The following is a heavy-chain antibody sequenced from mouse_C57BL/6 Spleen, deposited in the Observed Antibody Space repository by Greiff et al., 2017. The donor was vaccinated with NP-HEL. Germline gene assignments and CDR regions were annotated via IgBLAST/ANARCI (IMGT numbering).Heavy chain of an antibody. D-gene: IGHD1-1*01. Sequence: EVQLQQSGPELVKPGASVKMSCKASGYTFTDYNMHWVKQSHGKSLEWIGYINPNNGGTSYNQKFKSKATLTVDKSSSTAYMQLSSLTSEDSAVYYCARSRGSSFWFAYWGQGTLVTVSA. V-gene: IGHV1-22*01. CDR2: INPNNGGT. CDR1: GYTFTDYN. J-gene: IGHJ3*01. CDR3: ARSRGSSFWFAY.